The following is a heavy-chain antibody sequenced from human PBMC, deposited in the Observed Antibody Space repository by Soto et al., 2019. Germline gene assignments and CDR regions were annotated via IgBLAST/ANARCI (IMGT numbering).Heavy chain of an antibody. CDR1: GFNFRIYT. D-gene: IGHD3-22*01. CDR2: ITSSSSYI. V-gene: IGHV3-21*01. Sequence: LRLSCVGSGFNFRIYTMNWVRQAPGKGPEWVASITSSSSYIYYEDSLKGRFTISRDNAKNSLFLQLDSLRAEDTAVYFCVRARSTDSRPDYWGQGTLVTVSS. J-gene: IGHJ4*02. CDR3: VRARSTDSRPDY.